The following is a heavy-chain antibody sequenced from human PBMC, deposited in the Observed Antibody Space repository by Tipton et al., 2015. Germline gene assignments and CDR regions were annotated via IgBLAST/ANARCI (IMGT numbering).Heavy chain of an antibody. D-gene: IGHD3-16*01. V-gene: IGHV1-2*02. Sequence: QSGAEVKKPGASVKVSCKASGYSFTGNYVHWVRQAPGQGLEWMGWIDPKDGGTNYSQKFQGRVATTRDTSIRTVYMELSGLTSDDTAVYYCARGSWDSFGGGSEPRDVWGQGTTVTVSS. CDR1: GYSFTGNY. CDR2: IDPKDGGT. J-gene: IGHJ6*02. CDR3: ARGSWDSFGGGSEPRDV.